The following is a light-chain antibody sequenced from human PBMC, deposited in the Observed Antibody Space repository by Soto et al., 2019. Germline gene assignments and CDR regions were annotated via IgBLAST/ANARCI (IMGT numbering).Light chain of an antibody. CDR2: EGS. J-gene: IGLJ2*01. CDR1: SSDVGTYNL. Sequence: QSALTQPASVSGSPGQSITISCTGTSSDVGTYNLVSWYQQQPGKAPKLMIYEGSKRPSGVSDRFSGSKSGNTASLTISGLQAEDEADYYCSSYAGSSTSDVVFGGGTKVTVL. V-gene: IGLV2-23*01. CDR3: SSYAGSSTSDVV.